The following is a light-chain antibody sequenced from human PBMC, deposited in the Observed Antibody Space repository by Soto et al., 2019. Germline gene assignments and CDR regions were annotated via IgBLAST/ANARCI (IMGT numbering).Light chain of an antibody. V-gene: IGKV1-33*01. CDR3: QQYYKHPHTYL. CDR2: DAS. Sequence: DIQMTQSPSSLSASVGDRVTITCQVSQDISNYLNWYQQKPGKAPKLLIYDASNLETRVPSRFSASGSGKDFTFTNSSLQPEDIATFYFQQYYKHPHTYLLGQGTRLEIK. CDR1: QDISNY. J-gene: IGKJ5*01.